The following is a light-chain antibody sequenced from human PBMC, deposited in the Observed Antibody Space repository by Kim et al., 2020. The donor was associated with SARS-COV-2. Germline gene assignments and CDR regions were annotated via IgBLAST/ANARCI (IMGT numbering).Light chain of an antibody. J-gene: IGLJ2*01. Sequence: QSVTISSTGTSSDVGAYNYVSWYQQHPGKAPKLMIYEVSKRPSGVPDRFSGSKSGNTASLTVSGLQAEDEADYDCSSYAGTNNYVVFGGGTKVTVL. CDR2: EVS. CDR3: SSYAGTNNYVV. V-gene: IGLV2-8*01. CDR1: SSDVGAYNY.